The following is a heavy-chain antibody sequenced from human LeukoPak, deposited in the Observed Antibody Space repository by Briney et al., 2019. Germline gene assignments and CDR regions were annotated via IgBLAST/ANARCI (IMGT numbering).Heavy chain of an antibody. D-gene: IGHD3-16*01. CDR2: ISYDGSNK. CDR1: GFTFSSYA. Sequence: GGSLRLSCAASGFTFSSYAMHRVRQAPGKGLEWVAVISYDGSNKYYEDSVKGRFTISRDNSKNTLYLQMNSLRAEDTAVYYCARDGEDYGTLSYWGQGTLVTVSS. J-gene: IGHJ4*02. V-gene: IGHV3-30-3*01. CDR3: ARDGEDYGTLSY.